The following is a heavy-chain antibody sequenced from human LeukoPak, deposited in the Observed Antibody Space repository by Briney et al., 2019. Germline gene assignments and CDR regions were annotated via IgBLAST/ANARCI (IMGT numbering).Heavy chain of an antibody. CDR2: ISGSGGST. D-gene: IGHD3-10*01. Sequence: GGSLRLSCAASGFTFSSYAMSWVRQAPGKGLEWVSAISGSGGSTYYADSVKGRFTISRDNSKNTLYLQMNSLRTEDTAVYYCAKGADPITMVRGVIRHWGQGTLVTVPS. V-gene: IGHV3-23*01. CDR1: GFTFSSYA. CDR3: AKGADPITMVRGVIRH. J-gene: IGHJ4*02.